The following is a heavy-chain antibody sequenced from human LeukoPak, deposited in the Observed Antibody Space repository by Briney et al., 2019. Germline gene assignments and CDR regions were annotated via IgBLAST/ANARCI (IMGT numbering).Heavy chain of an antibody. V-gene: IGHV3-11*06. CDR1: GFTFSDYY. D-gene: IGHD6-19*01. CDR2: ISSGSSDT. J-gene: IGHJ5*02. CDR3: ARDLQAVASPMNWFDP. Sequence: GGSLRLSCAASGFTFSDYYMSWIRQAPGKGLEWVSYISSGSSDTNYADSVKGRFTISRDNAKNSLYLQMNSLRAEDTAVYYCARDLQAVASPMNWFDPWGQGTLVTVSS.